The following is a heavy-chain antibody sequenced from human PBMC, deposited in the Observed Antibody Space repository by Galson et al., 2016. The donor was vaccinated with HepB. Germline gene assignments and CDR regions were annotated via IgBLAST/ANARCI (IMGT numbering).Heavy chain of an antibody. CDR2: ISGGGGST. D-gene: IGHD3-10*01. Sequence: RLSCAASRFTFTDYAMTWVRQAPGKGLEWVSTISGGGGSTFYADSVKGRFTISRDDSKNSLYLQSNSLRAEDTAVYYCAKDSRRTATYWILGDYYGMDVWGLGTTVIVS. CDR3: AKDSRRTATYWILGDYYGMDV. CDR1: RFTFTDYA. J-gene: IGHJ6*02. V-gene: IGHV3-23*01.